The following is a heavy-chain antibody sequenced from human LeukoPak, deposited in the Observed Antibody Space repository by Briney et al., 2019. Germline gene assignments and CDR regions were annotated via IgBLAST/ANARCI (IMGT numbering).Heavy chain of an antibody. J-gene: IGHJ4*02. CDR3: ARGSGGSGKPFDY. V-gene: IGHV3-48*03. CDR1: GFTFSSYE. CDR2: ISSSGSTI. Sequence: PGGSLRLSCAASGFTFSSYEMNWVRQAPGKGLEWVSYISSSGSTIYYADSVKGRFTISRDNAKNSLYLQMNSQRAEDTAVYYCARGSGGSGKPFDYWGQGTLVTVSS. D-gene: IGHD2-15*01.